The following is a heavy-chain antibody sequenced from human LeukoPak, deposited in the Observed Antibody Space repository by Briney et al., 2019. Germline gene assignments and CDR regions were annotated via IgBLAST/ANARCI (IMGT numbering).Heavy chain of an antibody. J-gene: IGHJ4*02. D-gene: IGHD2-21*02. V-gene: IGHV3-7*01. CDR1: GFTFSDYW. Sequence: GGSLRLSCAASGFTFSDYWMQGVGQAPGKGLEGVANINYHGSDNYLVDSVKGRFTSSRDTAKNSFFLQMNRLRAEDTAVYYCTRGDPDFWGLGTLVTVSS. CDR2: INYHGSDN. CDR3: TRGDPDF.